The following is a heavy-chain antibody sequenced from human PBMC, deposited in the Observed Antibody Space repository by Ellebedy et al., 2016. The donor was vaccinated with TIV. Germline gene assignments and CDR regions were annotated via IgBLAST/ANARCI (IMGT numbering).Heavy chain of an antibody. CDR2: ISGYNGDT. Sequence: ASVTVSCKASGYTFTKYGISWVRQAPGQGFEWMGWISGYNGDTNYAQKFQGRVTMTTDTSTSTVYMELRSLSFDDTAVYYCTRGFYEKFDPWGQGTLVTVS. J-gene: IGHJ5*02. D-gene: IGHD5/OR15-5a*01. CDR1: GYTFTKYG. V-gene: IGHV1-18*04. CDR3: TRGFYEKFDP.